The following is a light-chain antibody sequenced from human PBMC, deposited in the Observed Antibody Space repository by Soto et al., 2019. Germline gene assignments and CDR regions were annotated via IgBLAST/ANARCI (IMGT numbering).Light chain of an antibody. Sequence: QSALTQPPSVSGSPGQSVAISCTGTGSDVGSYNRVSWYQQPPGAAPKLMIYEVSNRPSGVPDRFSGSKSGNTASPTISGLQAEDGADCYCNSYTGSSTFVFGPGTKVTVL. CDR2: EVS. J-gene: IGLJ1*01. CDR1: GSDVGSYNR. V-gene: IGLV2-18*02. CDR3: NSYTGSSTFV.